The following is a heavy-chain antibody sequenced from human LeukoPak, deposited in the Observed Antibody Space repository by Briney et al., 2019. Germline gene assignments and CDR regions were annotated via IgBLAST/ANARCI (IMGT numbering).Heavy chain of an antibody. CDR3: ARGPLRSGYYYVGDY. CDR2: VSAGGGST. J-gene: IGHJ4*02. D-gene: IGHD3-22*01. Sequence: GGSLRLSCAASGFSFSIYAMTWVRQAPGKGLEWVSVVSAGGGSTYYADSVKGRFTISRDNSKNTLYLQMNSLRAEDTAVYYCARGPLRSGYYYVGDYWGQGTLVTVSS. CDR1: GFSFSIYA. V-gene: IGHV3-23*01.